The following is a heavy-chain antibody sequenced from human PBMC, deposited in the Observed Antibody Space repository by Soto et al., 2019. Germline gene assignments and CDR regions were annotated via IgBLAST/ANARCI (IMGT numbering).Heavy chain of an antibody. J-gene: IGHJ6*02. CDR3: AITIRPIRVDYYYYYGMDV. CDR1: GFTFSSYW. D-gene: IGHD3-9*01. CDR2: INSDGSST. Sequence: LRLSCAASGFTFSSYWMHWVRQAPGKGLVWVSRINSDGSSTSYADSVKGRFTISRDNAKNTLYLQMNSLRAEDTAVYYCAITIRPIRVDYYYYYGMDVWGQGTTVTVSS. V-gene: IGHV3-74*01.